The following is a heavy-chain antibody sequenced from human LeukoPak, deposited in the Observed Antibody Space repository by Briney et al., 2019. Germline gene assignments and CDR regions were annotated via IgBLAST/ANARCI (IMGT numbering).Heavy chain of an antibody. D-gene: IGHD6-13*01. Sequence: GGSLRLSCAASGFTFSSYGMHWVRQAPGKGLEWVAVISYDGSNKDYADSVKGRFTISRDNSKNMLYLQMNSLRAEDTAVYYCAKPIRGQLVIDYWGQGTLVTVSS. J-gene: IGHJ4*02. CDR1: GFTFSSYG. V-gene: IGHV3-30*18. CDR3: AKPIRGQLVIDY. CDR2: ISYDGSNK.